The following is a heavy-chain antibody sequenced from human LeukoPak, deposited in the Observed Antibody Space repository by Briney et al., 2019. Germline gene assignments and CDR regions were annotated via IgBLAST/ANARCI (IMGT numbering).Heavy chain of an antibody. J-gene: IGHJ5*02. Sequence: GGSLRLSCAASGFTFSSYGMHWVRQAPGKGLEWVAVISYDGSNKYYADSVKGRFTISRDNSKNTLYLQMNSLRAEDTAVYYCAKGQDSSSWYGWVRNNWFDPWGQGTLVIVSS. CDR1: GFTFSSYG. V-gene: IGHV3-30*19. CDR3: AKGQDSSSWYGWVRNNWFDP. D-gene: IGHD6-13*01. CDR2: ISYDGSNK.